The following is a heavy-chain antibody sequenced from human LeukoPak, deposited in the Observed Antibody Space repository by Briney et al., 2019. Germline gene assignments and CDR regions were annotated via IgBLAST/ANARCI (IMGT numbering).Heavy chain of an antibody. Sequence: GRSLRLSCAASGFTFSKTGMHWVRQAPGKGLEWVAVISYDENNKYYADSVKGRFTISRDNSKNTLYLQMNSLRPEDTAVYYCAKDLCSGGSCYSGWFDPWGQGTLVTVSS. CDR2: ISYDENNK. J-gene: IGHJ5*02. CDR3: AKDLCSGGSCYSGWFDP. V-gene: IGHV3-30*18. D-gene: IGHD2-15*01. CDR1: GFTFSKTG.